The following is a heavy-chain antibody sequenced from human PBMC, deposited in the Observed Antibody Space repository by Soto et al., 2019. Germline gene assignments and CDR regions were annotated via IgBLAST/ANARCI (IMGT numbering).Heavy chain of an antibody. D-gene: IGHD4-4*01. CDR1: GFSFRKYA. V-gene: IGHV3-23*01. Sequence: EVQLLESWGGLGQPGGSLRLSCVGSGFSFRKYAMNWVRQAPGKGLECVSGISGSGGSGRGFYADHGKGRFTISRDNSKNTLYLEMNSLRAEDTAVYYCSTDLDDYSSAIDFWGQGTLVTVSS. CDR3: STDLDDYSSAIDF. CDR2: ISGSGGSGRG. J-gene: IGHJ4*02.